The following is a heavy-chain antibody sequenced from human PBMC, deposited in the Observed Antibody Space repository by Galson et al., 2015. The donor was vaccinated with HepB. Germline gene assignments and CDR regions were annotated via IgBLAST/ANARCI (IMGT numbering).Heavy chain of an antibody. CDR2: IYYSGST. D-gene: IGHD1-26*01. Sequence: ETLSLTCTVSGGSISSSSYYWGWIRQPPGKGLEWIGSIYYSGSTYYNPSLKSRVTISLDTSKNQFSLKLSSVTAADTAVYYCARQPYSGSRHDAFDIWGQGTMVTVSS. J-gene: IGHJ3*02. CDR3: ARQPYSGSRHDAFDI. V-gene: IGHV4-39*01. CDR1: GGSISSSSYY.